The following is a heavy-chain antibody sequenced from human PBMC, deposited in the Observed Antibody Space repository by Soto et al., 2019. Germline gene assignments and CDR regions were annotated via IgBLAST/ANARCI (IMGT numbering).Heavy chain of an antibody. CDR3: ATRRVIRAGRFFGFDY. CDR1: NGSVSGYY. D-gene: IGHD3-3*01. V-gene: IGHV4-34*01. Sequence: SETLSLTCAVYNGSVSGYYWSWIRQSSGKGLEWIGEINHSGSTNYNPSLKSRVTISVDTSKSQFSLNLTSVTAADTALYYCATRRVIRAGRFFGFDYWGQGTLVTVSS. J-gene: IGHJ4*02. CDR2: INHSGST.